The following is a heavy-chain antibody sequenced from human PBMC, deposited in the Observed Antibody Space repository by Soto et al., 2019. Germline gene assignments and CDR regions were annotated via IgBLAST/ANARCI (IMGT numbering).Heavy chain of an antibody. V-gene: IGHV1-18*01. CDR1: GSTFTSYG. CDR3: AGDVRGYWAVERTNWFDP. CDR2: ISAYNGNT. J-gene: IGHJ5*02. D-gene: IGHD1-1*01. Sequence: QVQLVQSGAEVKKPGASVKVSCKASGSTFTSYGISWVRQAPGQGLEWMGWISAYNGNTNDAQQLQGRDTMPTEASTSPAYMELRSLRSDDTDVYDWAGDVRGYWAVERTNWFDPWGQGTLVTVSS.